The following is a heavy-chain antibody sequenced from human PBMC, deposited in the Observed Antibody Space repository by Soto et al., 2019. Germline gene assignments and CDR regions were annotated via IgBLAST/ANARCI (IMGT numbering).Heavy chain of an antibody. V-gene: IGHV4-34*01. J-gene: IGHJ4*02. Sequence: SETLSVTCAVYGGFFSGYYWTWIRQPPWTGLEWIGEINHSGSTNCNPSLKSRVTISVDTSKNQFSLKLTSVTAADTAVYYCARDKITGLFDYCGQGTLVTVSS. CDR3: ARDKITGLFDY. CDR1: GGFFSGYY. CDR2: INHSGST. D-gene: IGHD2-8*02.